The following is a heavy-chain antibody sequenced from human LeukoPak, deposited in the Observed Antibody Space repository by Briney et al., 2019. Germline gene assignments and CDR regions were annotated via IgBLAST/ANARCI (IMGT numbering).Heavy chain of an antibody. CDR1: GGSISSYY. CDR2: IYYSGST. D-gene: IGHD6-13*01. CDR3: AAAAGTKSDY. Sequence: PSETLSLTCTVSGGSISSYYWSWIRQPPGKGLEWIGYIYYSGSTNYNPSLKSRVTISVDTSKNQFSLKLSSVTAADTAVYYCAAAAGTKSDYWGQGTLVTVSS. J-gene: IGHJ4*02. V-gene: IGHV4-59*01.